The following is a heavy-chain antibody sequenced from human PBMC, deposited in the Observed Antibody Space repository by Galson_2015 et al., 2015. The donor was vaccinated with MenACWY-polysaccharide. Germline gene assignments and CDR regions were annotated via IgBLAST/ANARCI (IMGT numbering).Heavy chain of an antibody. V-gene: IGHV3-23*01. Sequence: SLRLSCAASGFTFTSYAMSWVRHAPGKGLEWVSAIRSSGTKTYYADSVKGRSTISRDNSKNTLYLQLNSLRAEDTAVYYCAKDSTDFWSVAGRFDHWGQGTLVTVSS. CDR2: IRSSGTKT. D-gene: IGHD3-3*01. J-gene: IGHJ5*02. CDR3: AKDSTDFWSVAGRFDH. CDR1: GFTFTSYA.